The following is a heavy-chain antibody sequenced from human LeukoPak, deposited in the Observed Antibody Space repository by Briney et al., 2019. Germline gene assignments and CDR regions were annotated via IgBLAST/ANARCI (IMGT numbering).Heavy chain of an antibody. D-gene: IGHD4-17*01. V-gene: IGHV3-74*01. CDR3: AREPHSDYSDHTDSFDI. CDR2: INGDGSST. J-gene: IGHJ3*02. CDR1: GFTFSSFW. Sequence: QPGGSLRLSCAASGFTFSSFWMHWVRQAPGKGLVWVSRINGDGSSTSYADFVEGRFSISRDNAQSTLYLQMHSLRAEDTALYYCAREPHSDYSDHTDSFDIWGQGTMVSVSS.